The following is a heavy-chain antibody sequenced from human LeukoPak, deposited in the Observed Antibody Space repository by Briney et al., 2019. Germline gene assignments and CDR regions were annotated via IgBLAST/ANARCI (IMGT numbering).Heavy chain of an antibody. J-gene: IGHJ4*02. CDR3: VRTYDRSGHYYPDY. V-gene: IGHV5-51*01. D-gene: IGHD3-22*01. CDR1: GYSFTGYW. CDR2: IYPGDSDT. Sequence: GESLKISCKGSGYSFTGYWIGWMRQMPGKGLEWMGIIYPGDSDTRYSPSFQGQVTITADKSISTAYLQWSSLKASDTAMYYCVRTYDRSGHYYPDYWGQGTLVTVSS.